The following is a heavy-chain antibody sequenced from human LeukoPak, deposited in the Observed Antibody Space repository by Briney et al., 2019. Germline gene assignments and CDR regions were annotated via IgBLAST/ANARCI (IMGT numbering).Heavy chain of an antibody. CDR1: GGSISSGSYY. V-gene: IGHV4-61*02. J-gene: IGHJ6*03. D-gene: IGHD3-22*01. Sequence: ASQTLSLTCTVSGGSISSGSYYWSWIRQPAGKGLEWIGRIYTSGSTNYNPPLKSRVTISVDTSKNQFSLKLSSVTAADTAVYYCARKKYYYDSSGYYYDYYYMDVWGKGTTVTVSS. CDR3: ARKKYYYDSSGYYYDYYYMDV. CDR2: IYTSGST.